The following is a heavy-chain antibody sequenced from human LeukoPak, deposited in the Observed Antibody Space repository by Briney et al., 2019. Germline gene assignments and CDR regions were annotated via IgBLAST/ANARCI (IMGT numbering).Heavy chain of an antibody. J-gene: IGHJ4*02. CDR2: IDWDDDK. CDR3: ARIRSYDFWSGYYFFDY. Sequence: SGPTLVNPTQTLTLTCTFSGFSLSTSGMCVSWIRQPPGKALEWLARIDWDDDKYYNTSLKTRLTISKDTSKNQVVLTMTNMDPVDTATYYCARIRSYDFWSGYYFFDYWGQGTLVTVSS. CDR1: GFSLSTSGMC. V-gene: IGHV2-70*11. D-gene: IGHD3-3*01.